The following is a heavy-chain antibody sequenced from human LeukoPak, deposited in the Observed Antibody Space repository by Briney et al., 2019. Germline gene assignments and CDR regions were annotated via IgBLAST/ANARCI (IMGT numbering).Heavy chain of an antibody. CDR3: ARDLVTVTKGFDI. D-gene: IGHD4-17*01. CDR1: ADSFSSHY. J-gene: IGHJ4*02. Sequence: PSETLSLTCAVSADSFSSHYWTWIRQPPGKGLEWIRYISYIGSTNYNPSLKSRVTISIDTSKNQFSLKLSSVTAADTAVYYCARDLVTVTKGFDIWGQGTRVTVSS. V-gene: IGHV4-59*11. CDR2: ISYIGST.